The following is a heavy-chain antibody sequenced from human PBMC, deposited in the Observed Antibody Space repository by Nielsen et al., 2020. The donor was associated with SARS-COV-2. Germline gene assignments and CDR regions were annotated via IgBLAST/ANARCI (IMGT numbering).Heavy chain of an antibody. CDR3: ARRQFSFGGYSSDY. CDR1: GYTLTELS. Sequence: ASVKVSCKVSGYTLTELSMHWVRQAPGQGLEWMGIINPSGGGRSYAQRFQDRVTMTRDTSTNTFYMELNSLTSEDTAVYYCARRQFSFGGYSSDYWGQGTLVTVSS. CDR2: INPSGGGR. D-gene: IGHD3-10*01. V-gene: IGHV1-46*01. J-gene: IGHJ4*02.